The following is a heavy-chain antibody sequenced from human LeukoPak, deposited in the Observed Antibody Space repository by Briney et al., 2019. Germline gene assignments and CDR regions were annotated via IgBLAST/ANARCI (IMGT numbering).Heavy chain of an antibody. CDR3: ARQTGAGLFILP. V-gene: IGHV4-38-2*02. CDR1: GYSISSGYY. J-gene: IGHJ4*02. D-gene: IGHD3-3*01. Sequence: PSETLSLTCTVSGYSISSGYYWGWIRQPPGKGLEWIGSIFHTGSTYYNPSLKSRVTISVATSKNQFSLKLSSVTAADTAVYYCARQTGAGLFILPGGQGTLVTVSS. CDR2: IFHTGST.